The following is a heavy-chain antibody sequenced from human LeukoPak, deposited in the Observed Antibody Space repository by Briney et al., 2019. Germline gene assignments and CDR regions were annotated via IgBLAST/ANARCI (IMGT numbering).Heavy chain of an antibody. CDR3: ARYQISGGAFDI. Sequence: SETLSLTCTVSGGSISSYDWSWIRQPPGKGLEWIGYIYYRGSTSYTPSLKSRVTISVDTSKNQFSLKMNSVTAADTAVYYCARYQISGGAFDIWGQGTTVTVSS. CDR2: IYYRGST. V-gene: IGHV4-59*08. D-gene: IGHD2-2*01. CDR1: GGSISSYD. J-gene: IGHJ3*02.